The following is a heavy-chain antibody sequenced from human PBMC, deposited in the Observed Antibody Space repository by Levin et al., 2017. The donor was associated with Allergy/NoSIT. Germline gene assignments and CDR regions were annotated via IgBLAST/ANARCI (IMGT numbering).Heavy chain of an antibody. D-gene: IGHD4-23*01. CDR1: GGSISSSSYY. J-gene: IGHJ4*02. Sequence: SETLSLTCTVSGGSISSSSYYWGWIRQPPGKGLEWIGSIYYSGSTYYNPSLKSRVTISVDTSKNQFSLKLSSVTAADTAVYYCARLGGNSDSIDYWGQGTLVTVSS. CDR2: IYYSGST. V-gene: IGHV4-39*07. CDR3: ARLGGNSDSIDY.